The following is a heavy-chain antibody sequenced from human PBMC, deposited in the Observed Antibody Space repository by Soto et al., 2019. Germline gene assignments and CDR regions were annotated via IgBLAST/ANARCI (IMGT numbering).Heavy chain of an antibody. CDR3: ASAWFAEVKYFDY. D-gene: IGHD3-10*01. CDR1: GFTFSDHY. J-gene: IGHJ4*02. Sequence: EVQLVESGGGLVQPGGSLRLSCAASGFTFSDHYMEWVRQAPGKGLEWVGRIRNKANSYTTEYGASVKGRFTISRDDSKNSMSLQMNSLKTEDTAVYYCASAWFAEVKYFDYWGQGTLVTVSS. V-gene: IGHV3-72*01. CDR2: IRNKANSYTT.